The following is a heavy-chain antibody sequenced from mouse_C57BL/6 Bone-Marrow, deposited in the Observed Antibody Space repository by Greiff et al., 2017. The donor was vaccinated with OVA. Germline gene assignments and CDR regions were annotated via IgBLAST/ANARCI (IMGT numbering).Heavy chain of an antibody. CDR2: ISYDGSN. V-gene: IGHV3-6*01. CDR3: ARDYDFAY. J-gene: IGHJ3*01. D-gene: IGHD2-12*01. CDR1: GYSITSGYY. Sequence: DVKLQESGPGLVKPSQSLSLTCSVTGYSITSGYYWNWIRQFPGNKLEWMGYISYDGSNNYHPSLKNRISITRDTSKNQFFLKLNSVTTEDTATYYCARDYDFAYWGQGTLVTVSA.